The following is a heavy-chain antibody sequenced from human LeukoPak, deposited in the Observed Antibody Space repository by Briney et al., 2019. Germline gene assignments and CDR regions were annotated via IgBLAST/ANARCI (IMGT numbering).Heavy chain of an antibody. CDR1: GGSISSYY. CDR3: ARGGGSYDPGGMDV. CDR2: IYTSGST. Sequence: SETLSLTCTVSGGSISSYYWSWIRQPAGKGLEWIGRIYTSGSTYYNPSLKSRVTISVDRSKNQFSLKLSSVTAADTAVYYCARGGGSYDPGGMDVWGQGTTVTVSS. V-gene: IGHV4-4*07. D-gene: IGHD3-3*01. J-gene: IGHJ6*02.